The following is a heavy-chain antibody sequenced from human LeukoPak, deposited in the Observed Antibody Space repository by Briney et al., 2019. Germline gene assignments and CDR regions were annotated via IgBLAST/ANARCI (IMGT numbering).Heavy chain of an antibody. J-gene: IGHJ4*02. D-gene: IGHD3-22*01. Sequence: ASVKVSCKASGYTFTGYYMHWVRQAPGQGLEWMGWINPNSGGTNYAQKFQGRVTMTRDTSISTAYMELSRLRSDDTAVYYCARKPLEDYYDSSGYYFHFDYWGQGTLVTVSS. V-gene: IGHV1-2*02. CDR3: ARKPLEDYYDSSGYYFHFDY. CDR1: GYTFTGYY. CDR2: INPNSGGT.